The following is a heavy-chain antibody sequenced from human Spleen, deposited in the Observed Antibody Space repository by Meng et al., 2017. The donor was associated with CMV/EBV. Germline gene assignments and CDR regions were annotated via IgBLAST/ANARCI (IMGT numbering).Heavy chain of an antibody. D-gene: IGHD5-18*01. CDR3: ARGGMQLWFPY. Sequence: GSLRLSCTVSGGSISRSSYYWSWIRQPPGKGLEWIGSITYSGSTYYNPSLKSRVTMSVDTSKNQFSLKLRSVTAADTAVYYCARGGMQLWFPYWGQGTLVTVSS. CDR2: ITYSGST. J-gene: IGHJ4*02. CDR1: GGSISRSSYY. V-gene: IGHV4-39*07.